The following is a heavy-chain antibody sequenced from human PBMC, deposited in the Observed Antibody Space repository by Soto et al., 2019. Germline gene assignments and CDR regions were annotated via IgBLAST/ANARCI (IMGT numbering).Heavy chain of an antibody. CDR1: GFTFSSYD. CDR3: AKDLLRYCSSTSCRPNYFDY. CDR2: ISGSGGST. J-gene: IGHJ4*02. Sequence: GGSLRLSCAASGFTFSSYDMSWVRQAPGKGLEWVSAISGSGGSTYYADSVKGRFTISRDNSKNTLYLQMNSLRAEDTAVYYCAKDLLRYCSSTSCRPNYFDYWGQGTLVTVSS. D-gene: IGHD2-2*01. V-gene: IGHV3-23*01.